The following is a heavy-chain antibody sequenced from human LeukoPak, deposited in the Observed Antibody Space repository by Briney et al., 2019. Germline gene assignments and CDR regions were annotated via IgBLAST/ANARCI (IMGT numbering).Heavy chain of an antibody. J-gene: IGHJ4*02. CDR1: GGSLSSGDYY. V-gene: IGHV4-30-4*08. CDR3: AGEVYNWNYRVQ. Sequence: PSQTLSLTCTVSGGSLSSGDYYWSWIRQPPGKGLEWIGYIYYSGSTYYNPSLKSRVTISVDTSKNQFSLKLSSVTAADTAVYYCAGEVYNWNYRVQWGQGTLVTVSS. CDR2: IYYSGST. D-gene: IGHD1-7*01.